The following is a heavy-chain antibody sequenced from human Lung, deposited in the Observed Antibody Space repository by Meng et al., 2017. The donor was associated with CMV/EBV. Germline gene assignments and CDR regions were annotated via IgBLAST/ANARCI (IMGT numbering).Heavy chain of an antibody. V-gene: IGHV3-48*03. D-gene: IGHD3-3*01. CDR2: ISGSGSTI. J-gene: IGHJ6*02. CDR3: ARDPLYDLGNFYYYGMDV. Sequence: SXVASGFTFSSYGVSWVRQAPGKGLEWVSYISGSGSTIYYADSVKGRFTISRDNAKNSLHLQMNSLRAEDTAVYYCARDPLYDLGNFYYYGMDVWGQGTXVTVSS. CDR1: GFTFSSYG.